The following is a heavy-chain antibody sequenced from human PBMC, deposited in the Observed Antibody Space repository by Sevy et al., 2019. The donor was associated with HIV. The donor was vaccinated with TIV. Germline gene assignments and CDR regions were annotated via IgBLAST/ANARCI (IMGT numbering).Heavy chain of an antibody. V-gene: IGHV3-7*01. Sequence: GGSLRLSCAASGFSFSTYWMTWVRQAPGKGLEWVATMNQDATERDYVDSVKGRFTISRDNTKTSLFLQMNSLSAEDTGVYYCVREGLGGFSYSLDCWGQGTLVTVSS. CDR2: MNQDATER. CDR1: GFSFSTYW. J-gene: IGHJ4*02. CDR3: VREGLGGFSYSLDC. D-gene: IGHD3-16*01.